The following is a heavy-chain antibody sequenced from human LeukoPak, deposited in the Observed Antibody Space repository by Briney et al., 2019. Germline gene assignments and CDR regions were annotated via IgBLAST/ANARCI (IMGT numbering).Heavy chain of an antibody. J-gene: IGHJ6*02. CDR2: ISSSGSTI. V-gene: IGHV3-48*03. Sequence: GGSLRLSCAASGFTFSSYEMNWVRQAPGKGLEWVSYISSSGSTIYYADSVKGRFSNSRDNAKNSLYLQMNSLRAEDTAVYYCARLLYYGMDVWGQGTTVTVSS. CDR3: ARLLYYGMDV. CDR1: GFTFSSYE.